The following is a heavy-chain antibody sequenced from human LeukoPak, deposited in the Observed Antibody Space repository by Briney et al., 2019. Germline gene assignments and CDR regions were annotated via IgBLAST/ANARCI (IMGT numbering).Heavy chain of an antibody. CDR3: ARGVVAAAGRTFDF. CDR2: IYHSGST. Sequence: SETLSLTCTVSGYSISSGYYWGWIRPPPGKGLEWIGSIYHSGSTYYNPSLKSRVTISLDTSKNQFSLKLSSVTAADTAVYYCARGVVAAAGRTFDFWGQGTLVTVSS. CDR1: GYSISSGYY. V-gene: IGHV4-38-2*02. J-gene: IGHJ4*02. D-gene: IGHD6-13*01.